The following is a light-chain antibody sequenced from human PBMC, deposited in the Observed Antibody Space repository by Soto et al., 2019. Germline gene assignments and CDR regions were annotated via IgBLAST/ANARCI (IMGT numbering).Light chain of an antibody. Sequence: EIVLTQSPGALSLSPGERATLSCRASQSVSSSYLAWYQQKPGQAPRLLISGASSRATGIPDRFSGSGSGTDFTLTISRLEPEDFAIYYCQQYGNSPITFGQGTRLEIK. J-gene: IGKJ5*01. CDR3: QQYGNSPIT. CDR2: GAS. CDR1: QSVSSSY. V-gene: IGKV3-20*01.